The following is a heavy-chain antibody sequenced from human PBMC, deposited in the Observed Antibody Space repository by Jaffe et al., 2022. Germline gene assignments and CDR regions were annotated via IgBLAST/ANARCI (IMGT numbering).Heavy chain of an antibody. V-gene: IGHV4-61*02. CDR1: GGSISSGSYY. CDR3: ARAGWGVATLGIYYYYMDV. Sequence: QVQLQESGPGLVKPSQTLSLTCTVSGGSISSGSYYWSWIRQPAGKGLEWIGRIYTTGSTDYNPSLKTRVTISVDTSKNQFSLKLSSVTAADTAVYYCARAGWGVATLGIYYYYMDVWGKGTTVTVSS. CDR2: IYTTGST. J-gene: IGHJ6*03. D-gene: IGHD5-12*01.